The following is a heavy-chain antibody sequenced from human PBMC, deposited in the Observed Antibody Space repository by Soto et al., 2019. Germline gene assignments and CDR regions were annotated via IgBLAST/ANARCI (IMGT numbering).Heavy chain of an antibody. CDR1: GFTFSDHY. CDR3: NRVGSLTTPYNTDY. CDR2: IRNKVMTYTT. Sequence: EVQLVESGGGLVQPEGSLRLSCVASGFTFSDHYMDWVRQAPGKGLEWVGRIRNKVMTYTTEYAASVKGRFTVSRDDSRNSLYRQMNSVKTEDTAMYYCNRVGSLTTPYNTDYWGQGTLGTVSS. J-gene: IGHJ4*02. D-gene: IGHD1-1*01. V-gene: IGHV3-72*01.